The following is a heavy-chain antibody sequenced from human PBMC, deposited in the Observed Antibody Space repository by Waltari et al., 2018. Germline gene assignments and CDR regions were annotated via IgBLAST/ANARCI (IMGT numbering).Heavy chain of an antibody. V-gene: IGHV4-39*01. CDR1: GGPIRGAYY. CDR3: ARHRGVHTGFPGLDP. J-gene: IGHJ5*02. CDR2: VSSGGNT. D-gene: IGHD3-10*01. Sequence: QLQLPESGPGLVKPSDPLSPICTVSGGPIRGAYYWDWIRQSPGTGLEWIGDVSSGGNTNYNPSLKGRVTISTDTSKNQFSLRLRSVTAADTAVYYCARHRGVHTGFPGLDPWGQGTLVTVSS.